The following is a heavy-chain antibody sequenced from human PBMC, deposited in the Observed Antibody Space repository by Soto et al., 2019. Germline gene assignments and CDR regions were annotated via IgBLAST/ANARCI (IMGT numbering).Heavy chain of an antibody. CDR3: ARERGGGYFDY. V-gene: IGHV1-8*01. CDR2: MNPNSDNT. Sequence: QVQLVQSGAEVKKPGASVKVSCKASGYTFTSYDINWVRQATGQGLEWMGWMNPNSDNTGYAQKFQGRLTMTRNTPKSQPHLEPGHLRSEDTAVYYWARERGGGYFDYWGQGILVTVSS. CDR1: GYTFTSYD. D-gene: IGHD3-16*01. J-gene: IGHJ4*02.